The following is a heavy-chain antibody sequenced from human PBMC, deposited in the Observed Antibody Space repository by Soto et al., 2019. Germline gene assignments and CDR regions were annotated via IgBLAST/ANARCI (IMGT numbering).Heavy chain of an antibody. D-gene: IGHD3-3*01. J-gene: IGHJ4*02. V-gene: IGHV4-31*03. CDR2: IYYSGST. Sequence: SETLSLTCSVSGDSVSSGGSYWSWVRQHPGKGLEWIGYIYYSGSTYYNPSLKSRVTISVDTSKNQFSLKLSSVTAADTAVYYCARASYYDFWSGYWYWGQGTLVTVSS. CDR1: GDSVSSGGSY. CDR3: ARASYYDFWSGYWY.